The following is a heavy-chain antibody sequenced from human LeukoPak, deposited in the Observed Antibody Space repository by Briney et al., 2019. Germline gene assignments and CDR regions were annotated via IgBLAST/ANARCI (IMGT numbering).Heavy chain of an antibody. Sequence: KTSETLSLTCTVSGGSISSYYWSWIRQPPGKGLEWIGYIYYSGSTNYNPSLKSRVTISVDTSKNQFSLKLSSVTAADTAVYYCARGGRDGYKPYDYWGQGTLVTVSS. CDR1: GGSISSYY. CDR2: IYYSGST. J-gene: IGHJ4*02. V-gene: IGHV4-59*01. CDR3: ARGGRDGYKPYDY. D-gene: IGHD5-24*01.